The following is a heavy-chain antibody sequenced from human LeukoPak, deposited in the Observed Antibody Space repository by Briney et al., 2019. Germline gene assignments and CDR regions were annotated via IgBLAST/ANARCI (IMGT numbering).Heavy chain of an antibody. V-gene: IGHV1-2*02. CDR1: GCTFTGYY. CDR3: AREVVVVVAATPNYYYYMDV. J-gene: IGHJ6*03. CDR2: INPNSGGT. D-gene: IGHD2-15*01. Sequence: ASVKVSCKASGCTFTGYYMHWVRQAPGQGLEWMGWINPNSGGTNYAQKFQGRVTMTRDTSISTAYMELSRLRSDDTAVYYCAREVVVVVAATPNYYYYMDVWGKGTTVTVSS.